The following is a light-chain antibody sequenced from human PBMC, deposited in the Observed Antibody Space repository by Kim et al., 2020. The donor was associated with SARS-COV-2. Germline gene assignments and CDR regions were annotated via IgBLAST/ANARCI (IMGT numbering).Light chain of an antibody. CDR3: QHYGKSMFT. V-gene: IGKV3-20*01. CDR2: GTS. J-gene: IGKJ2*01. Sequence: EIMLTQSPDTLSLSAGDRATLSCRASQNIISSHLLWYQQKLGQAPKLLIFGTSNRAKSNPDRFSGSGSGRDFTLTISSLEPEDSAVYYCQHYGKSMFTFGQRTKMEI. CDR1: QNIISSH.